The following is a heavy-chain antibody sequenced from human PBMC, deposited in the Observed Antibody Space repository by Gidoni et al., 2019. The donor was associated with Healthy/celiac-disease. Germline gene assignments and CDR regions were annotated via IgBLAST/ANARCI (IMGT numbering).Heavy chain of an antibody. D-gene: IGHD3-22*01. J-gene: IGHJ4*02. Sequence: EVQLLEHGGGLVQPGGSLRLACAASGFTFSSYAMSGVRQAPGKGLEWVAAISGSGGSTYYADSVKGRFTISRDNSKNTLYRQMNSLRAEDTAVYYCAKDLFTVTNNWGQGTLVTVSS. CDR2: ISGSGGST. V-gene: IGHV3-23*01. CDR3: AKDLFTVTNN. CDR1: GFTFSSYA.